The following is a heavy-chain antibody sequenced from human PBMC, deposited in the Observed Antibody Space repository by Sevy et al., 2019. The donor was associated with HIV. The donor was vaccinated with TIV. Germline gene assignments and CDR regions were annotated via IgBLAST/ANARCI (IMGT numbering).Heavy chain of an antibody. CDR1: GFDVNTGF. Sequence: GGSLRLSCEVSGFDVNTGFMSWVRQAPGKGLEWVSSIYKNGNTHYVDSVMGRFTMSRDSARNTLYLQMTHLRVEDTAMYYCVKSLEGPLNQWGQGTRVTVSS. V-gene: IGHV3-53*01. CDR2: IYKNGNT. CDR3: VKSLEGPLNQ. J-gene: IGHJ4*02.